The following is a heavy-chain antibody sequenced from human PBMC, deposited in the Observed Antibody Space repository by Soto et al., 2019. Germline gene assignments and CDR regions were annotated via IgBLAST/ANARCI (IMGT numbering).Heavy chain of an antibody. CDR2: ISAHTGNT. CDR3: ARGRYGDY. V-gene: IGHV1-18*01. CDR1: GYAFTTYG. D-gene: IGHD1-1*01. Sequence: QVHLVQSGAEVKKPGASVKVSCKGSGYAFTTYGITWVRQAPVQGLEWMGWISAHTGNTNYAQKLQGRVTVTRDTSTSTAYMDLRSLRADDTAVYYCARGRYGDYWGQGSLVTVSS. J-gene: IGHJ4*02.